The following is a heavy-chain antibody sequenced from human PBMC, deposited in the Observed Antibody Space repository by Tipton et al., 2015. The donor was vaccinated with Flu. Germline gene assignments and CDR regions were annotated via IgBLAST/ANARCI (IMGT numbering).Heavy chain of an antibody. CDR1: GGSISSSSYY. V-gene: IGHV4-39*07. CDR3: ARNSGWYWGLYYFDY. J-gene: IGHJ4*02. D-gene: IGHD6-19*01. CDR2: IYYSGST. Sequence: TLSLTCTVSGGSISSSSYYWGWIRQPPGKGLEWIGSIYYSGSTYYNPSLKSRATISVDTSKNQFSLKLSSVTAADTAVYYCARNSGWYWGLYYFDYWGQGTLVTVSS.